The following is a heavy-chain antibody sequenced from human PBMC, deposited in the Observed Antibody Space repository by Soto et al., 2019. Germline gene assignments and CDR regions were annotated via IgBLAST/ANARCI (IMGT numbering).Heavy chain of an antibody. CDR3: ARVREYYDILTGYYLDI. CDR1: GGSTSSYY. J-gene: IGHJ3*02. CDR2: IYYSGST. Sequence: PSETLSLTCTVSGGSTSSYYWSWIRQPPGKGLEWIGYIYYSGSTNYNPSLKSRVTTSVDTSKNQFSLKLSSVTAADTAVYYCARVREYYDILTGYYLDIWGQGTMVTVSS. D-gene: IGHD3-9*01. V-gene: IGHV4-59*01.